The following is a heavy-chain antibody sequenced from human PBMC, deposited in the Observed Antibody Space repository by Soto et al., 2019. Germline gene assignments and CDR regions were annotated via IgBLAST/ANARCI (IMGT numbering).Heavy chain of an antibody. CDR1: GYTFTGYY. CDR2: IIPNLGIA. Sequence: KSRWDSVKVSCKASGYTFTGYYMHWVRQAPGQGLEWMGRIIPNLGIANYAQKFQGRVTITADKSTSTAYMELSSLRSEDTAVYYCARARDTAMVLFDYWGQGTLVTVSS. V-gene: IGHV1-69*04. CDR3: ARARDTAMVLFDY. D-gene: IGHD5-18*01. J-gene: IGHJ4*02.